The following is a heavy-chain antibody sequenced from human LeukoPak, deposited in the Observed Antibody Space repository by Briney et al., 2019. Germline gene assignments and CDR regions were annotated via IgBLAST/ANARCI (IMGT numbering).Heavy chain of an antibody. J-gene: IGHJ5*02. CDR1: GYTFTSYY. D-gene: IGHD3-3*01. CDR3: ARELHIYDFWSGYPFDP. CDR2: INPNSGGT. Sequence: ASVKVSCKASGYTFTSYYMHWVRQAPGQGLEWMGWINPNSGGTNYAQKFQGRVTMTRDTSISTAYMELSRLRSDDTAVYYCARELHIYDFWSGYPFDPWGQGTLVTVSS. V-gene: IGHV1-2*02.